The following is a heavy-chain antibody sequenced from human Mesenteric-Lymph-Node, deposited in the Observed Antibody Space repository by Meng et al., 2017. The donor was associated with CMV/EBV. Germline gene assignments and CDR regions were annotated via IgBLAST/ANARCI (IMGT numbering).Heavy chain of an antibody. CDR2: TYYRSKWYN. D-gene: IGHD7-27*01. Sequence: ISGDNVSSDSATWNWIRQSASRGLEWLGRTYYRSKWYNDYALSVKSRVIINPDTSKNQFSLQLSSVTPEDTAVYYCARAANWGAIDYWGQGTLVTVSS. CDR3: ARAANWGAIDY. CDR1: GDNVSSDSAT. V-gene: IGHV6-1*01. J-gene: IGHJ4*02.